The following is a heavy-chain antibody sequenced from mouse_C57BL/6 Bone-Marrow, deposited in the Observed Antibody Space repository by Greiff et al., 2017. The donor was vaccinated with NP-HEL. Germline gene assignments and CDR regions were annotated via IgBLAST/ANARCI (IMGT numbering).Heavy chain of an antibody. Sequence: EVMLVESGGGLVKPGGSLKLSCAASGFTFSSYAMSWVRQTPEKRLEWVATISDGGSYTYYPDNVKGRFTISKDNAKSKLYLKMSNLKSEDTAMYYCARDNDLYYFDYWGQGTTLTVSS. CDR3: ARDNDLYYFDY. CDR1: GFTFSSYA. J-gene: IGHJ2*01. D-gene: IGHD2-4*01. V-gene: IGHV5-4*01. CDR2: ISDGGSYT.